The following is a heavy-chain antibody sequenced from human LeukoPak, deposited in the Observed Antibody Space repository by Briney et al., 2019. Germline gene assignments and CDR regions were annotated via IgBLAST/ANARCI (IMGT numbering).Heavy chain of an antibody. CDR1: GGSISSSSYY. J-gene: IGHJ4*02. CDR2: IYYSGNT. D-gene: IGHD6-13*01. CDR3: ASPGSSSLIT. Sequence: SETLSLTCTVSGGSISSSSYYWGWIRQPPGKGLEWIGSIYYSGNTYYNPSLKSRVTISVDTSKNQFSLKLSSVTAADTAVYYCASPGSSSLITWGQGTLVTVSS. V-gene: IGHV4-39*01.